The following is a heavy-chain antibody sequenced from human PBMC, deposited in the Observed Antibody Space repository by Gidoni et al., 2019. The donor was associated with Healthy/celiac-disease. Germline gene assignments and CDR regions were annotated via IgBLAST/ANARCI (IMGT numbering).Heavy chain of an antibody. V-gene: IGHV4-59*01. CDR2: IYYSGST. Sequence: QVQLQESGPGLVKPSETLSLTCTVSGGSISSYYWSWIRQPPGKGLEWIGYIYYSGSTNYNPSLKSRVTISVDTSKNQFSLKLSSVTAADTAVYYCARGGEDLWFGEPSYYYGMDVWGQGTTVTVSS. CDR3: ARGGEDLWFGEPSYYYGMDV. J-gene: IGHJ6*02. CDR1: GGSISSYY. D-gene: IGHD3-10*01.